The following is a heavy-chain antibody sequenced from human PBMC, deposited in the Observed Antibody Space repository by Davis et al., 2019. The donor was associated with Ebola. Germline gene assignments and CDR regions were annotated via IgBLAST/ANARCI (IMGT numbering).Heavy chain of an antibody. D-gene: IGHD2-21*02. CDR1: GGSFSGYF. J-gene: IGHJ5*02. CDR2: ISHGGIT. CDR3: ARTAMTSISDLGLGYNYFDP. Sequence: SETLSLTCAVYGGSFSGYFWSWIRQPPGKGMEWIAQISHGGITNYNPSLKSRVTISLDTSNNQFYLRLDSVTAADTAVFYCARTAMTSISDLGLGYNYFDPWGQGTLVTVST. V-gene: IGHV4-34*01.